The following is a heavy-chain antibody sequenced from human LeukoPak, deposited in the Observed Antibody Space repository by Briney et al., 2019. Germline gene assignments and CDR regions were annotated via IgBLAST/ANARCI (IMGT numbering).Heavy chain of an antibody. D-gene: IGHD2-2*01. CDR2: MNPNSGNT. Sequence: ASVKVSCKASGYTFTTYDINWVRQATGQGLEWMGWMNPNSGNTGYAQKFQGRVTITRNTSLSTAYMELSSLRSEDTAVYYCARVGEYCSFTSCPYYFDYWGQGTLVTVSS. J-gene: IGHJ4*02. CDR1: GYTFTTYD. V-gene: IGHV1-8*03. CDR3: ARVGEYCSFTSCPYYFDY.